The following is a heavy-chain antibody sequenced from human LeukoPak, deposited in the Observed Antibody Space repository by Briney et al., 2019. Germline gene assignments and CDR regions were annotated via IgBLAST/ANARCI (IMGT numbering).Heavy chain of an antibody. J-gene: IGHJ4*02. CDR2: IYHSGST. CDR3: ARLGRYDYFIDY. D-gene: IGHD3-16*01. V-gene: IGHV4-30-2*01. Sequence: SETLSLTCTVSGGSIRGSYWSWIRQPPGKGLEWIGYIYHSGSTYYNSSLKSRVTISVDRSKNQFSLKLTSATAADTAVYYCARLGRYDYFIDYWGQGTLVTVSS. CDR1: GGSIRGSY.